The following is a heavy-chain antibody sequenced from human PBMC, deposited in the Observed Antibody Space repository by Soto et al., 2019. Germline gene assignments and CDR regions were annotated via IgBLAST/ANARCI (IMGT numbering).Heavy chain of an antibody. V-gene: IGHV4-39*01. CDR1: CGSISSSTYY. J-gene: IGHJ5*02. CDR3: ARRSSSSLGSLFDP. D-gene: IGHD6-6*01. CDR2: MYYTGNK. Sequence: SETLSLTCTVSCGSISSSTYYWDWIRQPPGKGLEWIGAMYYTGNKNYNPSLESRVTMSVDTSKNQFSLKLSSVTPTDTAVYYCARRSSSSLGSLFDPWGRGILVTVSS.